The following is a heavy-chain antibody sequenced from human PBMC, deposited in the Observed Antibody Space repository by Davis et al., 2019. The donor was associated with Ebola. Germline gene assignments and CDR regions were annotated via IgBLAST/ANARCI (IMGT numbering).Heavy chain of an antibody. J-gene: IGHJ4*02. D-gene: IGHD2-15*01. CDR1: GFTFSSYA. V-gene: IGHV3-23*01. CDR3: AKWGCSGGSCYGIDY. CDR2: ISGGGGST. Sequence: GESLKISCAASGFTFSSYAMSWVRQAPGKGLEWVSAISGGGGSTYYADSVKGRFTISRDNSKNTLYLQMNSLRAEDTAVYYCAKWGCSGGSCYGIDYWGQGTLVTVSS.